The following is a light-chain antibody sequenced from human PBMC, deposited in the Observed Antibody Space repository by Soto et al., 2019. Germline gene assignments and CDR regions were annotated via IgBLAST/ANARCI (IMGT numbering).Light chain of an antibody. J-gene: IGKJ3*01. CDR3: QQRSSWPT. CDR1: QSVSSY. V-gene: IGKV3-11*01. CDR2: DAS. Sequence: EIVLTQSPATLSLSPGERATLSCRASQSVSSYLAWYQQKPGQAPRLLIYDASNRATGIPARFSGSGSGTDFTLTISSLEPEDFGVYYCQQRSSWPTFGPGPKVDIK.